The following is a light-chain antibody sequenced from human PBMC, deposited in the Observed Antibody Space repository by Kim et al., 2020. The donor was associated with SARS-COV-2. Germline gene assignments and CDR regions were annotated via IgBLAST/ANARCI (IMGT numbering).Light chain of an antibody. CDR2: GAS. V-gene: IGKV3-15*01. CDR3: QQYDDWPPWT. J-gene: IGKJ1*01. CDR1: QSVGTN. Sequence: PGERATLSCRASQSVGTNVAWYQQKPGQAPHLLIYGASTRAAGIPARFSGSGSGTEFTLTISSLQSEDLAVYSCQQYDDWPPWTFGQGTKVEI.